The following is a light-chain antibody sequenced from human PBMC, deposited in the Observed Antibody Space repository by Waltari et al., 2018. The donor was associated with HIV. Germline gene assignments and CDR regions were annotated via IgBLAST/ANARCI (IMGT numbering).Light chain of an antibody. V-gene: IGLV2-23*02. CDR1: SSDVGSYNL. CDR3: CSYAGRSTYVL. J-gene: IGLJ2*01. Sequence: QSALTQPASVSGSPGQSITIPCTGTSSDVGSYNLVSWYHQHPGPAPRLIIYEVNKRPSGVSNRVSASKSGNTSSLTISGLQAETDADYYCCSYAGRSTYVLFGGGTKLTVL. CDR2: EVN.